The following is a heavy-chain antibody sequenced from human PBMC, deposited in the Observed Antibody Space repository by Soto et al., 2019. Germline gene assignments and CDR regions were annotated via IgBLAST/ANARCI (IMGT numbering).Heavy chain of an antibody. J-gene: IGHJ6*03. CDR3: ARTENTVTTSGCRNYYYYYMDV. Sequence: QVQLVQSGSELKKPGASVKVSCKASGYTFTSYAMNWVRQAPGQGLEWMGWINTNTGNPTYAQGFTGRFVFSLDTSVSTAYLQICSLKAEDTAVYYCARTENTVTTSGCRNYYYYYMDVWGKGTTVTVSS. D-gene: IGHD4-4*01. V-gene: IGHV7-4-1*01. CDR2: INTNTGNP. CDR1: GYTFTSYA.